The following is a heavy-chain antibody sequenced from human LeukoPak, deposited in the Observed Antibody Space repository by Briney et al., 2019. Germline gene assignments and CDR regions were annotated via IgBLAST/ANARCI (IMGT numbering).Heavy chain of an antibody. Sequence: PGGSLRLSCAASGFTFSNAWMSWVRQAPGKGLEWVGRIKSKTDGGTTDYAAPVKGRFTISRDHSKNTLYLQMNSLKTEDTAVYYCTTRPGYYGSGSYLYFDYWGQGTLVTVSS. D-gene: IGHD3-10*01. CDR2: IKSKTDGGTT. V-gene: IGHV3-15*01. J-gene: IGHJ4*02. CDR1: GFTFSNAW. CDR3: TTRPGYYGSGSYLYFDY.